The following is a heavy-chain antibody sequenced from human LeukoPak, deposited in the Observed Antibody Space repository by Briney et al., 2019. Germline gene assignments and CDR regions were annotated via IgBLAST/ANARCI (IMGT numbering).Heavy chain of an antibody. CDR3: AREGRGFDL. CDR2: ISYDGSNK. CDR1: GFTFSSYG. Sequence: GGSLRLSCAASGFTFSSYGMHWVRQAPGKGLEWVAVISYDGSNKYYADSVKGRFTISRDNSKNTLYLQMNSLRAEDTAVYYCAREGRGFDLWGRGTLVTVSS. V-gene: IGHV3-30*03. J-gene: IGHJ2*01.